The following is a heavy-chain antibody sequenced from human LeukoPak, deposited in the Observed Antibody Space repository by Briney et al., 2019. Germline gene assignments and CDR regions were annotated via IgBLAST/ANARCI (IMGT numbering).Heavy chain of an antibody. Sequence: PGGSLRLSCAASGFTFDDYAMHWVRQAPGKGLEWVSGISWNSGIIGYADSVKGRFTISRDNAKNSLYLQMNSLRAEDTALYYCAKGRTMVRGVPDYWGQGTLVTVSS. D-gene: IGHD3-10*01. CDR1: GFTFDDYA. J-gene: IGHJ4*02. V-gene: IGHV3-9*01. CDR2: ISWNSGII. CDR3: AKGRTMVRGVPDY.